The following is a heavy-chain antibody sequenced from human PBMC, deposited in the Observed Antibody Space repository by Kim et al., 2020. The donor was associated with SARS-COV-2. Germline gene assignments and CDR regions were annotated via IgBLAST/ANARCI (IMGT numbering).Heavy chain of an antibody. J-gene: IGHJ2*01. CDR3: ARSPRGYKWYIDV. D-gene: IGHD1-1*01. V-gene: IGHV3-23*01. Sequence: SYAHSVVRRFTISRDNSRNTLYLQTVSLRAEDTAVYYCARSPRGYKWYIDVGGRGTLVTVSS.